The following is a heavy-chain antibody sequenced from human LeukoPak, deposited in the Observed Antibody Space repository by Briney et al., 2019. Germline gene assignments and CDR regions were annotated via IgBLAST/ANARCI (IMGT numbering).Heavy chain of an antibody. Sequence: GGSLRLSCAASGFTFSSYVMSWVRQAPGKWLEWVSGISGGGGSTYYADSVKGRFTISRDTSKNTLYLQMNSLRAEDTAIYYCARAGGYITSWYFDHWGQGTLVTVSS. CDR3: ARAGGYITSWYFDH. V-gene: IGHV3-23*01. J-gene: IGHJ4*02. CDR2: ISGGGGST. CDR1: GFTFSSYV. D-gene: IGHD6-13*01.